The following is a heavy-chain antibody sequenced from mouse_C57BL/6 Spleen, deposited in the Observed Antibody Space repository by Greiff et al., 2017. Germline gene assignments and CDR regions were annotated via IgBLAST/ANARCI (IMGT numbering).Heavy chain of an antibody. J-gene: IGHJ2*01. V-gene: IGHV1-69*01. CDR3: ARSAEGGMYYFDY. Sequence: VQLQQPGAELVMPGASVKLSCKASGYTFTSYWMHWVKQRPGQGLEWIGEIDPSDSYTNYNQKFKGKSTLTVDKSSSTAYMQLSSLTSEDSAVYYGARSAEGGMYYFDYWGQGTTLTVSA. CDR1: GYTFTSYW. CDR2: IDPSDSYT.